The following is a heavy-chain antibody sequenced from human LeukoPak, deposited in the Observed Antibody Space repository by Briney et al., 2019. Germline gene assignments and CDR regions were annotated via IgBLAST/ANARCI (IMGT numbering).Heavy chain of an antibody. V-gene: IGHV3-13*01. J-gene: IGHJ4*02. CDR3: ARQNTPHGNFDY. D-gene: IGHD5-24*01. CDR2: LGTAGDT. Sequence: GGSLRLSCAASGFTLSNYAMHWVRQPAGEGLEWVSALGTAGDTFYPGSVKGRFTISRDNAKKSLFLQMNSLGAEDTAVYYCARQNTPHGNFDYWGQGTLVTVSS. CDR1: GFTLSNYA.